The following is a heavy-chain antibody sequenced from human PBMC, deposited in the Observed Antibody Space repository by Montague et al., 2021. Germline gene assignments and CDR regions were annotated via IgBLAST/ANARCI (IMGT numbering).Heavy chain of an antibody. CDR1: GFTFDDFA. CDR3: SKGRDAPDYYAMDV. J-gene: IGHJ6*02. CDR2: IFGEGYDT. V-gene: IGHV3-43*02. D-gene: IGHD3-10*01. Sequence: SRSLSFSASGFTFDDFAMHWVRQVPGKGLEWVSLIFGEGYDTKYADSVKGRFTISRDNSRNSLYLQVDSLKPEDSALYSCSKGRDAPDYYAMDVWGQGTTVTVS.